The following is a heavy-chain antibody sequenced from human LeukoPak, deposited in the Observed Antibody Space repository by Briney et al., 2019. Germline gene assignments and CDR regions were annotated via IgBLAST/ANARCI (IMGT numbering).Heavy chain of an antibody. D-gene: IGHD3-22*01. CDR3: ARLYYYDSSGYYPDDAFDI. Sequence: SETLSLTCTVSGGSISSYYWSWIRQPAGKGLEWIGRIYTSGSTNYNPSLKSRVTMSVDTSKNQFSLKLSSVTAADTAVYYCARLYYYDSSGYYPDDAFDIWGQGTMVTVSS. V-gene: IGHV4-4*07. J-gene: IGHJ3*02. CDR1: GGSISSYY. CDR2: IYTSGST.